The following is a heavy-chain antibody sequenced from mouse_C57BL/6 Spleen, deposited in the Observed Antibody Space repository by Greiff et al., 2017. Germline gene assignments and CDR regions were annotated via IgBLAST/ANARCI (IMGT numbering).Heavy chain of an antibody. CDR1: GFTFSDYY. V-gene: IGHV5-16*01. D-gene: IGHD1-1*01. Sequence: EVQGVESEGGLVQPGSSMKLSCTASGFTFSDYYMAWVRQVPEKGLEWVANINYDGSSNYYLDSLKSRFIISRDNAKNILYLQMSSLKSEDTATYYCSRNPYYSGSSYYFDYWGQGTTLTVSS. J-gene: IGHJ2*01. CDR3: SRNPYYSGSSYYFDY. CDR2: INYDGSSN.